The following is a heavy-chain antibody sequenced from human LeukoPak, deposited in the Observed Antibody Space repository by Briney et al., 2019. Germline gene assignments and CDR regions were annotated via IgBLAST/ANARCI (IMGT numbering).Heavy chain of an antibody. Sequence: SVKVSCKASGGTFSSYAISWVRQAPGQGLEWMGGIIPIFGTANYAQKFQGRVTITADESTSTAYMELSSLRSEDTAVYYCARSPPDYGGIYYFDYWGQGTLVTVSS. CDR1: GGTFSSYA. D-gene: IGHD4-23*01. V-gene: IGHV1-69*13. CDR2: IIPIFGTA. CDR3: ARSPPDYGGIYYFDY. J-gene: IGHJ4*02.